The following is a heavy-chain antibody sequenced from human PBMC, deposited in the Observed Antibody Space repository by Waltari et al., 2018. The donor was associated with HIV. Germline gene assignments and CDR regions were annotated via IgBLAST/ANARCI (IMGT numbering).Heavy chain of an antibody. D-gene: IGHD2-2*01. J-gene: IGHJ6*02. CDR1: GGSISSGSYY. V-gene: IGHV4-61*02. Sequence: QVQLQESGPGLVKPSQTLSLTCTVSGGSISSGSYYWSWIRQPAGKGLEWIGRIYTSGSTNYNPSLKSRVTISVDTSKNQFSLKLSSVTAADTAVYYCARGCSSTSCREYYYYGMDVWGQGTTVTVSS. CDR2: IYTSGST. CDR3: ARGCSSTSCREYYYYGMDV.